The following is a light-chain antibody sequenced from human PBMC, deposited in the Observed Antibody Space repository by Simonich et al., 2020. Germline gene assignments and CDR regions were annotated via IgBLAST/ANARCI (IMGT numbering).Light chain of an antibody. V-gene: IGKV1-39*01. CDR2: AAS. CDR3: QQSYSTPLT. Sequence: DIQMTQSPSSLSASVGDRVTITCRASQSISSYLNWYKQKPGKAPKLLIYAASSLQSGVPSRFSGSGSGTVFTLPISSLQPEDFATYYCQQSYSTPLTFGGGTKVEIK. J-gene: IGKJ4*01. CDR1: QSISSY.